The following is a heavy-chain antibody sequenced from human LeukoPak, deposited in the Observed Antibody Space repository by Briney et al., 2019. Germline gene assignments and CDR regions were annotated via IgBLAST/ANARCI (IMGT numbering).Heavy chain of an antibody. CDR2: IYYSGST. Sequence: SETLSLLCTVPAGSFSSYYWSWIRHPPGKGLEWIGYIYYSGSTNYNPSPKSRVTISVDTSKNQFSLKLGSVTAADTAVYYCARDHGTSSPFDYWGQGTLVTVSS. J-gene: IGHJ4*02. D-gene: IGHD2-2*01. CDR3: ARDHGTSSPFDY. CDR1: AGSFSSYY. V-gene: IGHV4-59*01.